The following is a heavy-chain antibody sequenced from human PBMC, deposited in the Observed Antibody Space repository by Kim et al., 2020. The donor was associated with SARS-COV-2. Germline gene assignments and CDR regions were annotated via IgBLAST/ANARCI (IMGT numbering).Heavy chain of an antibody. CDR3: AASPTLYSGYDVDY. CDR2: ISGSGVST. V-gene: IGHV3-23*01. CDR1: GFTFNTYA. Sequence: GGSLRLSCAAFGFTFNTYAMTWVRQAPGKGLEWVSAISGSGVSTYYADSVKGRSTISRDNSKNTLYLQVNSLRAEATAVYYCAASPTLYSGYDVDYLGQG. J-gene: IGHJ4*02. D-gene: IGHD5-12*01.